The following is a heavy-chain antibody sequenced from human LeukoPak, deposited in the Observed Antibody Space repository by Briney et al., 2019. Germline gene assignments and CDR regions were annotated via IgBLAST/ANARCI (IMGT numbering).Heavy chain of an antibody. V-gene: IGHV3-74*01. CDR1: GFTFSTAW. J-gene: IGHJ4*02. D-gene: IGHD3-10*01. CDR3: ARDSNSYGSGATIDY. Sequence: GGSLRLSCVASGFTFSTAWMHWARQTPGKGLVWVSHINGDGRRINYADDVKGRFTISRDNSKNTLYLQMSSLRAEDTAVYYCARDSNSYGSGATIDYWGQGTLVTVSS. CDR2: INGDGRRI.